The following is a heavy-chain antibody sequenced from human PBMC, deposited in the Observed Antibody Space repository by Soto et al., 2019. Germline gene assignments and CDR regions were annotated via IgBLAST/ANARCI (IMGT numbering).Heavy chain of an antibody. J-gene: IGHJ4*02. V-gene: IGHV1-18*01. Sequence: QVQLVQSGAEVKKPGASVKVSCKASGYTFSSYFISWVRQAPGQGLEWMGWISAYNGNTNYAQNLQGRVTMTTDTSTSTGYVERRSLRSDDTAVYYCARDLPPVDYWGQGTLVTVSS. CDR1: GYTFSSYF. CDR2: ISAYNGNT. CDR3: ARDLPPVDY.